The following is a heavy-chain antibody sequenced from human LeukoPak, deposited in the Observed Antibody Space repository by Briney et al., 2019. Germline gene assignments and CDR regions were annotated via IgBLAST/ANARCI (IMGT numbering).Heavy chain of an antibody. CDR1: GFTFDNYG. D-gene: IGHD6-19*01. V-gene: IGHV3-30*02. CDR2: IRSDGGIK. CDR3: ARNPYSSGWYPSG. Sequence: GGSLRLSCAASGFTFDNYGMHWVRQAPGKGLEWVAFIRSDGGIKYYADSVKGRFTISRDNSKNTPYLQVNSLRAEDTAVYYCARNPYSSGWYPSGWGQGTLVTVSS. J-gene: IGHJ4*02.